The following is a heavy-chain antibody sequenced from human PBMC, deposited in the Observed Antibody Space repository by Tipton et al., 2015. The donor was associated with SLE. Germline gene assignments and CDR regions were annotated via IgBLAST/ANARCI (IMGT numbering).Heavy chain of an antibody. CDR2: VLSSGGT. CDR1: GDSISRNSYY. J-gene: IGHJ4*02. CDR3: ARESEGFDS. V-gene: IGHV4-61*02. Sequence: LRLSCTVSGDSISRNSYYWSWIRQPAGKGLEWIGRVLSSGGTYYNPSLGSRVAMSVDTSKNQFSLKLTSVTAADTAVYYCARESEGFDSWGQGTLVTVSS.